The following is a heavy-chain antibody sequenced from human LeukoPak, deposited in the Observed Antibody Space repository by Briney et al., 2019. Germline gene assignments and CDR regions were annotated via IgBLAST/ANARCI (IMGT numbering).Heavy chain of an antibody. CDR2: MNPNSGNT. D-gene: IGHD6-13*01. CDR3: ARGGPAAGRFDY. Sequence: ASVKVSCKASGGTFSSYAISWVRQAPGQGLEWMVWMNPNSGNTGYAQKFQGRVAMPRNTSISTAYMELSSLRSEATAVYYCARGGPAAGRFDYWGQGTLVTVSS. CDR1: GGTFSSYA. J-gene: IGHJ4*02. V-gene: IGHV1-8*02.